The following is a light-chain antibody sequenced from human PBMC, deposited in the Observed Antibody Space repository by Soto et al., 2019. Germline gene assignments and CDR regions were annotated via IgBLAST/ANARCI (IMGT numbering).Light chain of an antibody. V-gene: IGKV3-15*01. Sequence: ELVMTQSPDTLSVSPGERVTLSCWAGQSISSNLSWYQQKPGQAPRLLIYDASTRATGIPARFPGSGSGTEFTLTISSLQSEDFAVYHCQQYAFWPLAFGGGTKVEIK. J-gene: IGKJ4*01. CDR3: QQYAFWPLA. CDR2: DAS. CDR1: QSISSN.